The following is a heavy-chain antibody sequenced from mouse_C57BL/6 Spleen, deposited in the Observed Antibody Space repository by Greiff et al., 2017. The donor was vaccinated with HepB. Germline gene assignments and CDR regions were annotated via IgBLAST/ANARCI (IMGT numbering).Heavy chain of an antibody. V-gene: IGHV7-1*01. CDR2: SRNKANDYTT. Sequence: EVKLMESGGGLVQSGRSLRLSCATSGFTFSDFYMEWVRQAPGKGLEWIAASRNKANDYTTEYSASVKGRFIVSRDTSQSILYLQMNALRAEDTAIYYCARDGGAPMVTRGAMDYWGQGTSVTVSS. CDR1: GFTFSDFY. J-gene: IGHJ4*01. CDR3: ARDGGAPMVTRGAMDY. D-gene: IGHD2-1*01.